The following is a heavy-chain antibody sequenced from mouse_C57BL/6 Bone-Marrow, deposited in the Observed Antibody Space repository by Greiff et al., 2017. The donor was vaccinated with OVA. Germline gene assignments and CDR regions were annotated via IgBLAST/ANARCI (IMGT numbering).Heavy chain of an antibody. Sequence: DVKLVESGGGLVKPGGSLKLSCAASGFTFSSYAMSWVRQTPEKRLEWVATISDGGSYTYYPDNVKGRFTISRDNAKNNLYLQMSHLKSEDTAMYYCARDRWDYDGYYAMDYWGQGTSVTVSS. CDR1: GFTFSSYA. CDR3: ARDRWDYDGYYAMDY. D-gene: IGHD2-4*01. J-gene: IGHJ4*01. CDR2: ISDGGSYT. V-gene: IGHV5-4*01.